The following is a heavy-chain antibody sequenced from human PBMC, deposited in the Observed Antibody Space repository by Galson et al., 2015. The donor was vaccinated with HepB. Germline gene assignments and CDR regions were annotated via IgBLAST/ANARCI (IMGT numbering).Heavy chain of an antibody. CDR3: AKDLNGVHFDY. J-gene: IGHJ4*02. D-gene: IGHD2-8*01. Sequence: SLRLSCAASGFTFSSYGMHWVRQAPGKGLEWVAVIWYDGSNKYYADSVKGRFTISRDNSKNTLYLQMNSLRAEDTAVYYCAKDLNGVHFDYWGQGTLVTVSS. CDR2: IWYDGSNK. V-gene: IGHV3-33*06. CDR1: GFTFSSYG.